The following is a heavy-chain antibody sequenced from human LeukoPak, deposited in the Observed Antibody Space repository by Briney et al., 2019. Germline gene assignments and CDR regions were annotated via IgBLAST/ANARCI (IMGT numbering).Heavy chain of an antibody. D-gene: IGHD6-13*01. Sequence: ASVKVSCKASGYTFTGYYLHWVRQTPGQGLEWMGWINPYNGDTNYSPKFKGRVTLTRDTSTTTSYMDLSRLTSDDTAVCYCAWEEASSWYTHYFDYWGQGTLVNVSS. J-gene: IGHJ4*02. CDR2: INPYNGDT. CDR3: AWEEASSWYTHYFDY. CDR1: GYTFTGYY. V-gene: IGHV1-2*02.